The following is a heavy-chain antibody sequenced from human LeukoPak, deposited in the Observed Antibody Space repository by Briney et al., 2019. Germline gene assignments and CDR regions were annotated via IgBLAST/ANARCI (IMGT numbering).Heavy chain of an antibody. Sequence: GVSLRLSCTASGFTFSNYWIHWVRQVPGEGLMWVSRITYDGSITTYADSVKGRFTLSRDNTKNTVHLQMNSLRADDTALYFCTRASHDWSIDYWGQGTLVIVSS. V-gene: IGHV3-74*01. CDR3: TRASHDWSIDY. CDR1: GFTFSNYW. CDR2: ITYDGSIT. J-gene: IGHJ4*02. D-gene: IGHD3-9*01.